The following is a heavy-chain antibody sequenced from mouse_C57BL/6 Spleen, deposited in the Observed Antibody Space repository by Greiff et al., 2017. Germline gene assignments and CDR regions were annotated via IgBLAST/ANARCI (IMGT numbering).Heavy chain of an antibody. V-gene: IGHV1-19*01. CDR3: ARHYSNYGFAY. Sequence: VQLQQSGPVLVKPGASVKMSCKASGYTFTDYYMNWVKQSHGKSLEWIGVINPYNGGTSYNQKFKGKATLTVDKSSSTAYMELNSLTSEDSAVYSCARHYSNYGFAYWGQGTLVTVSA. CDR2: INPYNGGT. CDR1: GYTFTDYY. D-gene: IGHD2-5*01. J-gene: IGHJ3*01.